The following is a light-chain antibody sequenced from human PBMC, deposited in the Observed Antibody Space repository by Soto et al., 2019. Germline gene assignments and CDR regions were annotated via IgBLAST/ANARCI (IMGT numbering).Light chain of an antibody. CDR1: SSDVGRYDY. CDR3: SSYSTMGNYV. CDR2: EVS. V-gene: IGLV2-14*01. J-gene: IGLJ1*01. Sequence: QSALTQPASVSGSPGQSITISCTGTSSDVGRYDYVSWYQQHPGKAPKLMVSEVSHRPSGVSNRFSGSKSGNTASLTISGLQAEDEADYYCSSYSTMGNYVFGDATKVTV.